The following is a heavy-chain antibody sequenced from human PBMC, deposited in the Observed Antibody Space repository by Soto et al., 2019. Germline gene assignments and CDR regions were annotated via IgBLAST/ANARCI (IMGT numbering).Heavy chain of an antibody. J-gene: IGHJ6*03. CDR2: IYYSGST. CDR3: ARLRYGSGSYYNAPLWDYYYMDV. D-gene: IGHD3-10*01. V-gene: IGHV4-39*01. Sequence: SETLSLTCTVSGGSISSSSYYWGWIRQPPGKGLEWIGSIYYSGSTYYNPSLKSRVTISVDTSKNQFSLKLSSVTAADTAVYYCARLRYGSGSYYNAPLWDYYYMDVWGKGTTVTVSS. CDR1: GGSISSSSYY.